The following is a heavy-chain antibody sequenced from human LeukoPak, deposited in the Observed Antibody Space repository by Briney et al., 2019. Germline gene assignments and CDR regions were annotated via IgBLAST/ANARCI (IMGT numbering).Heavy chain of an antibody. J-gene: IGHJ4*02. CDR2: IRQDGSEK. Sequence: GGSLRLSCAASGFTFSNYWITWVRQAPGKGLEWVANIRQDGSEKYYMDSVKGRFTISRDNAKNSLFLQMNSLRAEDTAVYYCARGDRVGVTTGHFDYWGQGTLVTVSS. CDR3: ARGDRVGVTTGHFDY. CDR1: GFTFSNYW. V-gene: IGHV3-7*03. D-gene: IGHD1-26*01.